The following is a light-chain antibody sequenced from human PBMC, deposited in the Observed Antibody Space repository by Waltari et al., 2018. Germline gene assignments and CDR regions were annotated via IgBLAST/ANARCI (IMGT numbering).Light chain of an antibody. Sequence: QSALTHPRSVSGSPGHSVTISCTGTSGDVGVYDYVSWYQQYPGKAPKRVIYDVSKRPSGVPDRFSGSKSGNTASLTISGLQAEDEADYNCCSYAGRATWAFGGGTKLTVL. CDR3: CSYAGRATWA. CDR2: DVS. CDR1: SGDVGVYDY. J-gene: IGLJ3*02. V-gene: IGLV2-11*01.